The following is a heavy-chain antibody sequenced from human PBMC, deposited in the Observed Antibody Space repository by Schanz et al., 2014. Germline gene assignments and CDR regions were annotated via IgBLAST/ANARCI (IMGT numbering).Heavy chain of an antibody. J-gene: IGHJ6*02. D-gene: IGHD3-10*01. CDR1: GYTFTSYG. CDR3: ARHRFGVFYYGLDV. V-gene: IGHV1-18*01. CDR2: ISDYNGKT. Sequence: VQLEQSGAEVKKPGASVKVSCKASGYTFTSYGISWVRQAPGLGLEWMGWISDYNGKTNYAQKFQDRVIMSTDRSSSTAYLELRSLTSDDSAIYYCARHRFGVFYYGLDVWGQGTTILVSS.